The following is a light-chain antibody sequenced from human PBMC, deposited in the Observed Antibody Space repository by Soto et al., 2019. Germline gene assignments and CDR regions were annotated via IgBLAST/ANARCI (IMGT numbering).Light chain of an antibody. Sequence: QLVLTQSPSASASLGASVKLTCTLSSVHSSYAIAWHQQQPEKGPRYLMKLNSDGSHSKGDGIPDRFSGSSSGAERYLTIPRLQSEDEADSYCQTWGTGIVVFGGGTKLTVL. CDR2: LNSDGSH. J-gene: IGLJ2*01. CDR1: SVHSSYA. V-gene: IGLV4-69*01. CDR3: QTWGTGIVV.